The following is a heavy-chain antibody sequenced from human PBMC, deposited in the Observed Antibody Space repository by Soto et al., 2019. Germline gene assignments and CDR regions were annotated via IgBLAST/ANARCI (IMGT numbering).Heavy chain of an antibody. CDR3: ARTASSDFWSGYYLDY. CDR2: INPNSGGT. V-gene: IGHV1-2*04. CDR1: GYTFTGYY. D-gene: IGHD3-3*01. Sequence: GASVKVSCKASGYTFTGYYMHWVRQAPGQGLEWMGWINPNSGGTNYAQKFQGWVTMTRDTSISTAYMELSRLRSDDTAVYYCARTASSDFWSGYYLDYWGQGTLVTVSS. J-gene: IGHJ4*02.